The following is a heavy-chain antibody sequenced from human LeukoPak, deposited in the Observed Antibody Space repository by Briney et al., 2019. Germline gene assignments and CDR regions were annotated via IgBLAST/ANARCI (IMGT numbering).Heavy chain of an antibody. CDR1: GYTFTSYG. V-gene: IGHV1-18*01. CDR2: ISAYNGNT. D-gene: IGHD3-9*01. Sequence: ASVKVSCKASGYTFTSYGISWVRQAPGQGLEWMGLISAYNGNTNYAQKLQGRVTMTTDKSTSTAYMELRSLRSDDTAVYYCARGRYDILTGYSVDYWGQGTLVTVSS. CDR3: ARGRYDILTGYSVDY. J-gene: IGHJ4*02.